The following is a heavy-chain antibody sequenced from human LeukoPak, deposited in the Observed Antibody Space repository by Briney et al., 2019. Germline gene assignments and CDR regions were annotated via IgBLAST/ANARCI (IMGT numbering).Heavy chain of an antibody. CDR3: ARHVGPSIAAAWTDY. J-gene: IGHJ4*02. CDR1: GYSLTNYW. V-gene: IGHV5-51*01. D-gene: IGHD6-13*01. Sequence: GESLQISCKDSGYSLTNYWIGWVRQMPGKGPEWMGIIHSGDSNAKYSPSFQGRVTISADKSINTAYLQWSSLKASDTAMYYCARHVGPSIAAAWTDYWAREPWSPSPQ. CDR2: IHSGDSNA.